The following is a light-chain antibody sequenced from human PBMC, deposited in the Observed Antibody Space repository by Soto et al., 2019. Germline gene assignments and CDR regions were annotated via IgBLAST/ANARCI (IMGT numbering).Light chain of an antibody. CDR3: QHYNSYSEA. J-gene: IGKJ1*01. V-gene: IGKV1-5*03. CDR1: QTISSW. Sequence: DIQMTQSPSTLSGAVGERVTFTCRASQTISSWLAWYQQKPGKAPKLLIYKASTLKSGVPSRFSGSGSGTEFTLTISSLQPDDFATYYCQHYNSYSEAFGQGTKVELK. CDR2: KAS.